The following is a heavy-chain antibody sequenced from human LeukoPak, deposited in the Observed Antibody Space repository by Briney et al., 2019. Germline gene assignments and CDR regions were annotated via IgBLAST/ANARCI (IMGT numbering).Heavy chain of an antibody. V-gene: IGHV3-23*01. Sequence: GGSLRLSCAASGFIFSDYGITWVRQAPGKGLEWVSGISGSGANTYFADSVKGRSTISRDNSKNTVYLQMNSLRAEDTAVYYCAKDSRYGYRWDYDYWGQGTPVTVSS. J-gene: IGHJ4*02. CDR2: ISGSGANT. D-gene: IGHD5-18*01. CDR3: AKDSRYGYRWDYDY. CDR1: GFIFSDYG.